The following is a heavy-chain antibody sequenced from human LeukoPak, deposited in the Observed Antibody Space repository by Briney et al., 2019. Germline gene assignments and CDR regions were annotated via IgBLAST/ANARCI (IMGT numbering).Heavy chain of an antibody. J-gene: IGHJ4*02. CDR2: ISHGGRNT. D-gene: IGHD2-8*01. CDR1: GFTFSNYG. V-gene: IGHV3-23*01. CDR3: AKDPVRDIVLMVYAL. Sequence: PGGSLRLSCQASGFTFSNYGMGWVRQAPWKGLEWVSSISHGGRNTYYADSVKGRFTISRDNSKNTLYLQMNSLRAEDTAVYYCAKDPVRDIVLMVYALWGQGTLVTVSS.